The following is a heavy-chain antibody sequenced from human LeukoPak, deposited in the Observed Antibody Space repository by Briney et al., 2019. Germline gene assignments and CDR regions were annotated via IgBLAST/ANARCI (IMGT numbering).Heavy chain of an antibody. CDR3: ARVRLGRFTIFGVVPFDY. CDR2: IIPIFGTA. D-gene: IGHD3-3*01. Sequence: SVKVSCKASGGTFSSYAISWVRQAPGQGLEWMGGIIPIFGTANYAQKFQGRVTITADESTSTAYMELSSLRSEDTAVYYCARVRLGRFTIFGVVPFDYWGQGTLVTVSS. V-gene: IGHV1-69*13. J-gene: IGHJ4*02. CDR1: GGTFSSYA.